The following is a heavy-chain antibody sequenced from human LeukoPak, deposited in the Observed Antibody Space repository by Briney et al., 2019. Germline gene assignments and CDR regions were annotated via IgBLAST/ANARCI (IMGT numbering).Heavy chain of an antibody. CDR1: GYTFTSYA. V-gene: IGHV1-18*01. Sequence: ASVKVSCKASGYTFTSYAMNWVRQAPGQGLEWMGWISAYNGNTNYAQKLQGRVTMTTDTSTSTAYMELRSLRSDDTAVYYCARVRVGATMNPSDYWGQGTLVTVSS. CDR2: ISAYNGNT. CDR3: ARVRVGATMNPSDY. D-gene: IGHD1-26*01. J-gene: IGHJ4*02.